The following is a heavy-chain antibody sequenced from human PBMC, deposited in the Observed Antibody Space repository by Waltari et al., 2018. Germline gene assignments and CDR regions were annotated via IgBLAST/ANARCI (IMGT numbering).Heavy chain of an antibody. J-gene: IGHJ4*02. V-gene: IGHV1-69*08. Sequence: QVQLVQSGAEGKKPGSSVKVSGKPSGGTFSSYSLSWVRQTPGQGLEWMGRIIPIFGTANYAQKFQGRVTITADKSTSTAYMELSSLRSEDTAVYYCARGENYYDSSGYSLWGQGTLVTVSS. CDR2: IIPIFGTA. CDR3: ARGENYYDSSGYSL. D-gene: IGHD3-22*01. CDR1: GGTFSSYS.